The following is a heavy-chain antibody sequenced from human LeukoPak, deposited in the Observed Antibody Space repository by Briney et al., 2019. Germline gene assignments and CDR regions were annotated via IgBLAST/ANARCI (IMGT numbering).Heavy chain of an antibody. CDR2: INWNGGST. V-gene: IGHV3-20*04. J-gene: IGHJ4*02. Sequence: GGSLRLSCAASGFTFDDYGMSWVRQAPGKGLEWVSGINWNGGSTGYADSVKGRFTISRDNAKNSLYLQMNSLRAEDTAVYYCARDRWSVAGTVLFDYWGQGTLVTVSS. CDR3: ARDRWSVAGTVLFDY. CDR1: GFTFDDYG. D-gene: IGHD6-19*01.